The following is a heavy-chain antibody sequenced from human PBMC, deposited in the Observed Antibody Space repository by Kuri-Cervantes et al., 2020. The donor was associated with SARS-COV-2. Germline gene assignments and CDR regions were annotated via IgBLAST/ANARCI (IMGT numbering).Heavy chain of an antibody. CDR2: IYYSGST. CDR1: GGSISSRSYY. D-gene: IGHD3-22*01. V-gene: IGHV4-39*01. Sequence: SETLSLTCSVSGGSISSRSYYWGWIRQPPGKGLEWIGSIYYSGSTNYNPTLKSRVTISVDPSTNQFFLNLTSVTAADTAVYYCARQGGYYGMDVWGQGTTVTVSS. J-gene: IGHJ6*02. CDR3: ARQGGYYGMDV.